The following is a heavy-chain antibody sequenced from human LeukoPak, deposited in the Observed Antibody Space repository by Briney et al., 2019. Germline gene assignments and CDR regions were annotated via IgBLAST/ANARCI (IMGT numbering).Heavy chain of an antibody. V-gene: IGHV4-31*03. J-gene: IGHJ4*02. CDR3: ARSVAAAGFDY. Sequence: SETLSLTCTVSGGSISSGGYYWSWIRQHPGKGLEWIGYIYYSGSTYYNPSLKSRVTISVDTSKNQFSLKLSSVTAADTAVYYCARSVAAAGFDYWGQGTLVTVSP. CDR1: GGSISSGGYY. D-gene: IGHD6-13*01. CDR2: IYYSGST.